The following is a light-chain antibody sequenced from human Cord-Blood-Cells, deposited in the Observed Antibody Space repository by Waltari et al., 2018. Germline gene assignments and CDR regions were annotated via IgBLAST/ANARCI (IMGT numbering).Light chain of an antibody. J-gene: IGKJ4*01. CDR1: QSVSSY. CDR3: QQRSNWVT. Sequence: EIVLTQSPATLPLSPGERATLSCRASQSVSSYLAWYQQKPGQAPRLLISDASNRATGIPARFSGSGSGTDFTLTISSLEPEDFAVYYCQQRSNWVTFGGGTKVEIK. CDR2: DAS. V-gene: IGKV3-11*01.